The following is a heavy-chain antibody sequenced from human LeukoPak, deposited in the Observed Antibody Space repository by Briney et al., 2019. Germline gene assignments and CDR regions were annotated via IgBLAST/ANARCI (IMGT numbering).Heavy chain of an antibody. D-gene: IGHD2-2*01. J-gene: IGHJ6*03. V-gene: IGHV3-11*04. CDR1: GFTFSDYY. Sequence: PGGSLRLSCAASGFTFSDYYMSWTRQAPGKGLEWVSYISSSGSTIYYADSVKGRFTISRDNAKNSLYLQMNSLRAEDTAVYYCARAVDSSSTTPHNYYYMDVWGKGTTVTVSS. CDR3: ARAVDSSSTTPHNYYYMDV. CDR2: ISSSGSTI.